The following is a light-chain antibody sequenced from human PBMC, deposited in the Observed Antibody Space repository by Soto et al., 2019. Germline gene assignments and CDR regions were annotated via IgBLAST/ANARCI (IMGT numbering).Light chain of an antibody. CDR1: QSVSSY. J-gene: IGKJ3*01. CDR2: DAS. Sequence: EIVMNQSPATLSVTPCERATLSCRASQSVSSYLACYQQKPGQAPRLLIYDASNRATGIPAWFSGSGSGTDFTLTISSLEPEDFAVYYCQQRSNWPLFTFGPGTKVDI. CDR3: QQRSNWPLFT. V-gene: IGKV3-11*01.